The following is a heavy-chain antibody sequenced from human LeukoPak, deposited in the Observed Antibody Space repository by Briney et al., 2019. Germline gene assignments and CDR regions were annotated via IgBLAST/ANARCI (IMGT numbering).Heavy chain of an antibody. CDR3: AKPRGNSYGGYGFDY. CDR1: GFTFSSYG. CDR2: ISYDGSNK. Sequence: GGSLRLSCAASGFTFSSYGMHWVRQAPGKGLEWVAVISYDGSNKYYADSVKGRFTTSRDNSKNTLYLQMNSLRAEDTAVYYCAKPRGNSYGGYGFDYWGQGTLVTVSS. V-gene: IGHV3-30*18. J-gene: IGHJ4*02. D-gene: IGHD5-18*01.